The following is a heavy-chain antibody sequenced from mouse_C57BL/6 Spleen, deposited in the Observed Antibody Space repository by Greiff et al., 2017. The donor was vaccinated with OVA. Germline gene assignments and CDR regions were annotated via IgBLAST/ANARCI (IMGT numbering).Heavy chain of an antibody. CDR1: GFSLTSFG. J-gene: IGHJ3*01. V-gene: IGHV2-2*01. CDR2: IWSGGST. D-gene: IGHD2-5*01. Sequence: VQLKESGPGLLHPSQSLSITRTVSGFSLTSFGVHRVRQSPGKGREWLGVIWSGGSTDYNASFISRLSISKDNSKSQVFFKMNSLQADDTAIYYCARNPLYSNFAWFAYWGQGTLVTVSA. CDR3: ARNPLYSNFAWFAY.